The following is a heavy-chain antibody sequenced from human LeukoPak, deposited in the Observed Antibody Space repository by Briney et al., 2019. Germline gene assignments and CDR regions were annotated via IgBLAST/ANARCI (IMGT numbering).Heavy chain of an antibody. V-gene: IGHV4-4*02. D-gene: IGHD6-25*01. CDR2: MFHSGST. CDR3: ARSGGWYFDY. J-gene: IGHJ4*02. Sequence: SETLSLTCAVSGGSITSNNWWSWVRQPPGKGLEWIGEMFHSGSTIYNPSLKSRVTMSLDQSSNQFSLRLTSVTAADTAVYYCARSGGWYFDYWGQGTLVTVSS. CDR1: GGSITSNNW.